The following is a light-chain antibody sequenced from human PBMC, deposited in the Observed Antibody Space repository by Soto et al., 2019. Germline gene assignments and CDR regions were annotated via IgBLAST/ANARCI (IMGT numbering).Light chain of an antibody. V-gene: IGKV3-11*01. CDR3: QQHSHWPPWT. CDR1: ENVRTF. Sequence: EVVLTQSPATLSLSPGERATISCRASENVRTFVDWYQQKPGQAPRLLMFGASNRATGIPARFSGSGSGTDFTLTISNLEPEDFAVYYCQQHSHWPPWTFGQGTRVEIQ. J-gene: IGKJ1*01. CDR2: GAS.